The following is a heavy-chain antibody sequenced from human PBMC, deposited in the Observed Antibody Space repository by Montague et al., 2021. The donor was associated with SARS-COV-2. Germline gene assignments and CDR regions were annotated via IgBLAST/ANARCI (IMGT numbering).Heavy chain of an antibody. CDR2: IYGGGST. J-gene: IGHJ6*02. Sequence: SLRLSCAASGFTVSSNYMSWVRQAPGKGLEWVSVIYGGGSTYYADSVKGRFTISRDNSKNTLYLQMNSLRAEDTAVYYCARGGDYDFWSGYVNYGMDVWGPGTTVTVSS. V-gene: IGHV3-66*01. D-gene: IGHD3-3*01. CDR1: GFTVSSNY. CDR3: ARGGDYDFWSGYVNYGMDV.